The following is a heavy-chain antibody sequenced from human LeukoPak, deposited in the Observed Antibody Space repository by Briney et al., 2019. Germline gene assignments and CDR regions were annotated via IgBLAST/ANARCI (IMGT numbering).Heavy chain of an antibody. V-gene: IGHV1-69*04. J-gene: IGHJ3*02. CDR2: IIPMLGIA. CDR1: GGTFSSYS. CDR3: ARDSSGYLDAFDI. D-gene: IGHD3-22*01. Sequence: SVKVSCKASGGTFSSYSISWVRQAPGQGLEWMGRIIPMLGIANYAQKFQGRVTITADKSTSTAYMELSSLRSEDTAGYYCARDSSGYLDAFDIWGQGTMVTVSS.